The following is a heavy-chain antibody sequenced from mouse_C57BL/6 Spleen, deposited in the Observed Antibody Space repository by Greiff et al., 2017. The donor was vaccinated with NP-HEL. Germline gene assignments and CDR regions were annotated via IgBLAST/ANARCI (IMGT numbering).Heavy chain of an antibody. D-gene: IGHD4-1*01. CDR1: GYTFTSYG. Sequence: VQLQESGAELARPGASVKLSCKASGYTFTSYGISWVKQRTGQGLEWIGEIYPRSGNTYYNEKFKGKATLTADKSSSTAYMELRSLTSEDSAVYFCARMANWDKGLDYWGQGTTLTVSS. CDR3: ARMANWDKGLDY. J-gene: IGHJ2*01. CDR2: IYPRSGNT. V-gene: IGHV1-81*01.